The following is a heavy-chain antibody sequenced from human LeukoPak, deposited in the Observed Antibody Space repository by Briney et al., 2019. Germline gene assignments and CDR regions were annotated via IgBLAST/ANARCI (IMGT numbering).Heavy chain of an antibody. CDR2: ISGTGDSA. CDR1: GFTFSDYY. CDR3: ANTLYGDYSVFEY. Sequence: PGGSLRLSCAASGFTFSDYYMSWVRQAPGKGLEWVSVISGTGDSAYYADSVKGRFTISRDNSKNTLYLQMNSLRAEDTAVYYCANTLYGDYSVFEYWGQGTLVTVSS. V-gene: IGHV3-23*01. J-gene: IGHJ4*02. D-gene: IGHD4-17*01.